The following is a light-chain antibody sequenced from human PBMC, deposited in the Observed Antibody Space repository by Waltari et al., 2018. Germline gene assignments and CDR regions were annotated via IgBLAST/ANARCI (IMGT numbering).Light chain of an antibody. J-gene: IGKJ5*01. Sequence: DIQMTQSPSPLSASVGERVTITCRASQTLSSWLAWYQQKPGKAPKLLIYKASTLESGVPSRFSGSGSGTEFTLTISSLQPDDFATYYCQQYNSYSITFGQGTRLEIK. V-gene: IGKV1-5*03. CDR3: QQYNSYSIT. CDR2: KAS. CDR1: QTLSSW.